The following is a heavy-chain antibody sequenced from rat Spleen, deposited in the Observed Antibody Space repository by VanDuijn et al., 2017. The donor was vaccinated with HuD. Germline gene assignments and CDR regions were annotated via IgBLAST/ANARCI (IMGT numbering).Heavy chain of an antibody. J-gene: IGHJ2*01. CDR1: GFSLSNYG. D-gene: IGHD1-9*01. V-gene: IGHV2-13*01. Sequence: QVQLKESGPGLVQPSQTQSLTCTVSGFSLSNYGVIGVRQPPGKGLDWMGVIWGDGNSNYNSVLKSRLSISRDTAKSQVYLKMNSLQTEDIATYYCARGGYGYTPWYLDYWGQGVMVTVSS. CDR3: ARGGYGYTPWYLDY. CDR2: IWGDGNS.